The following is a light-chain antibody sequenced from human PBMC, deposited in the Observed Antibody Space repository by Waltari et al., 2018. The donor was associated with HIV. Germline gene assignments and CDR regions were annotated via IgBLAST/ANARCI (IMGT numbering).Light chain of an antibody. CDR2: QDT. CDR3: QTWDTTTVG. CDR1: KLGGSY. V-gene: IGLV3-1*01. J-gene: IGLJ2*01. Sequence: SYELTQPPSVSVSPEQTASITCSGNKLGGSYVCWFQQKPGQSPVWVIYQDTKRPSGIPERFSGSNSGNTATLTISGTQAMDEADYYCQTWDTTTVGFGGGTKLTVL.